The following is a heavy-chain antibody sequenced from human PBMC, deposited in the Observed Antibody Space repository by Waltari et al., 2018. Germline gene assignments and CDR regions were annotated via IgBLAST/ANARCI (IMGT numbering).Heavy chain of an antibody. CDR3: ARGVGRYTAMVMEPSKAFDI. CDR1: GGSFSGYY. Sequence: QVQLQQWGAGLLKPSETLSLTCAVYGGSFSGYYWSWIRQPPGKGLEWIGEINHSGSTNYNPSVKSRVTITLDTSKNQFSLKLSSVTAADTAVYCCARGVGRYTAMVMEPSKAFDIWGQGTMVTVSS. J-gene: IGHJ3*02. CDR2: INHSGST. D-gene: IGHD5-18*01. V-gene: IGHV4-34*01.